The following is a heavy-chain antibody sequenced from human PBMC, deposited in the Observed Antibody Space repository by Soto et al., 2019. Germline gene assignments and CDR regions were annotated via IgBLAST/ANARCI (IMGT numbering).Heavy chain of an antibody. D-gene: IGHD3-10*01. Sequence: QVQLVQSGAEVKKPGASVKVSCKASGYTFSSYAIIWVRQAPGQGLEWMGWISAYTGNTNYAQTLQGRVTLTTDTSTSTAYMELRSLRSNDTAVYYCARGNLPRGAHHDLFGPWGQGTLVTVSS. V-gene: IGHV1-18*01. CDR3: ARGNLPRGAHHDLFGP. CDR1: GYTFSSYA. CDR2: ISAYTGNT. J-gene: IGHJ5*02.